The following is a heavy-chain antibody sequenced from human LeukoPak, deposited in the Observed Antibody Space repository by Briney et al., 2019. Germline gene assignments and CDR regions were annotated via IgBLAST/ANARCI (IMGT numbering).Heavy chain of an antibody. CDR3: ASSIAVAGTLDY. D-gene: IGHD6-19*01. CDR1: GGSISSGGYY. J-gene: IGHJ4*02. CDR2: IYYGGST. V-gene: IGHV4-31*03. Sequence: SETLSLTCTVSGGSISSGGYYWSWIRQHPGKGLEWIGYIYYGGSTYYNPSLKSRVTISVDTSKNQFSLKLSSVTAADTAVYYCASSIAVAGTLDYWGQGTLVTVSS.